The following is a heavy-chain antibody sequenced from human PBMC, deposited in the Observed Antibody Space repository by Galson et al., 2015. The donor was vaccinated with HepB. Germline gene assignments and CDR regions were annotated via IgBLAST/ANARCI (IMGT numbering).Heavy chain of an antibody. J-gene: IGHJ4*02. CDR2: IIPIFGTA. Sequence: SVKVSCKASGGTFSSYPISWVRQAPGQGLGWMGEIIPIFGTANYAQKLQGRVTISADESTSTAYMELSSLRSDDTAVFYCASPLCSSASCPDFDYWGQGTLVTVSS. CDR1: GGTFSSYP. V-gene: IGHV1-69*13. D-gene: IGHD2-2*01. CDR3: ASPLCSSASCPDFDY.